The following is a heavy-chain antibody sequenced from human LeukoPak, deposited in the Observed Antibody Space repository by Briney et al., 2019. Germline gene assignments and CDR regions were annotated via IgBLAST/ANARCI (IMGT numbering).Heavy chain of an antibody. Sequence: ASVKVSCKTSGYTFTNYYIHWVRQAPGQGLEWMGRIDPNTGGTKSAKNFQGRVTMTRDTSISTAYTALSGLRSDDTAVYYCASLYDIVGTTVDYWGQGTLVTVSS. CDR3: ASLYDIVGTTVDY. J-gene: IGHJ4*02. CDR2: IDPNTGGT. CDR1: GYTFTNYY. V-gene: IGHV1-2*06. D-gene: IGHD1-26*01.